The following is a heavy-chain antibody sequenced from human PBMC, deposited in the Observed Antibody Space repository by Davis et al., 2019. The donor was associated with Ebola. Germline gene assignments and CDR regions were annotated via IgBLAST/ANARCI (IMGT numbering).Heavy chain of an antibody. J-gene: IGHJ6*02. CDR1: GGTFSSYA. Sequence: SVKVSCKASGGTFSSYAISWVRQAPGQGLEWMGRIIPIFGTANYAQKLQGRVTMTTDTSTSTAYMELRSLRSDDTAVYYCARMYPVLRFLEWSQAFYGMDVWGQGTTVTVSS. CDR3: ARMYPVLRFLEWSQAFYGMDV. V-gene: IGHV1-69*05. CDR2: IIPIFGTA. D-gene: IGHD3-3*01.